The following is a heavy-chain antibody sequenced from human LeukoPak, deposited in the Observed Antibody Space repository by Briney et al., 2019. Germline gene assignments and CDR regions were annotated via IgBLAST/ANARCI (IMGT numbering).Heavy chain of an antibody. V-gene: IGHV3-64*01. CDR2: ISTNGGST. CDR1: GFTFSSFA. D-gene: IGHD5-18*01. J-gene: IGHJ4*02. Sequence: GGPLRLSCAASGFTFSSFAMHWVRQAPGKGLEYVSTISTNGGSTYYANSVKGRFTISRDNSKNTLYLQMNSLRAEDTAVYYCAKALGGYSYGFDADYWGQGTLVTVSS. CDR3: AKALGGYSYGFDADY.